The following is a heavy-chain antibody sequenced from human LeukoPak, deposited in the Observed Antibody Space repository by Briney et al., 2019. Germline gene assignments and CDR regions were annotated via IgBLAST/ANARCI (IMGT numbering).Heavy chain of an antibody. Sequence: PGGSLRLSCAASGFTFRRYEMNWVRQAPGKGLVWVSYIASSGSTIYYADSVKGRFTISRDNAKNSLYLQMNSLRAEDTAVYYCARANYYDNSGYDYWGQGTLVTVSS. CDR3: ARANYYDNSGYDY. V-gene: IGHV3-48*03. J-gene: IGHJ4*02. D-gene: IGHD3-22*01. CDR2: IASSGSTI. CDR1: GFTFRRYE.